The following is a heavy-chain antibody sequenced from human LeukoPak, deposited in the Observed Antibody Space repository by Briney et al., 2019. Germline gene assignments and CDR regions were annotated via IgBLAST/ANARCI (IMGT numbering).Heavy chain of an antibody. J-gene: IGHJ4*02. Sequence: PGGSLRLSCAASGFTFDDYTMHWVRQAPGKGLEWVSLISWDGGSTYYADSVKGRFTISRDNSKNSLYLQMNSLRAEDTALYYCAKDEGGGMATINSYFDYWGQGTLVTVSS. V-gene: IGHV3-43D*04. D-gene: IGHD5-24*01. CDR1: GFTFDDYT. CDR2: ISWDGGST. CDR3: AKDEGGGMATINSYFDY.